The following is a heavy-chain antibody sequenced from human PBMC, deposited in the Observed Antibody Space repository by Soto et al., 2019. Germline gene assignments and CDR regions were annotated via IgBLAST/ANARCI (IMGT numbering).Heavy chain of an antibody. Sequence: GASVKVSCKASGYTFTSYAMHWVRQAPGQRLEWMGWINAGNGNTKYSQKFQGRVTITRDTSASTAYMELSSLRSEDTAVYYCARSIVVVTPLDYWGQETLVTVSS. D-gene: IGHD2-21*02. CDR3: ARSIVVVTPLDY. CDR2: INAGNGNT. CDR1: GYTFTSYA. V-gene: IGHV1-3*01. J-gene: IGHJ4*02.